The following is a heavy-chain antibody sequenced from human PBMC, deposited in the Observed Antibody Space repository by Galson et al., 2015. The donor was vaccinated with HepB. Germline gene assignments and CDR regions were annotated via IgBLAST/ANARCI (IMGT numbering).Heavy chain of an antibody. CDR2: ITWSGDTT. V-gene: IGHV3-11*01. J-gene: IGHJ4*02. CDR1: GFTFSDYY. Sequence: SGFTFSDYYMSWVRQAPGKGLEWISIITWSGDTTYHTDSVKGRFTISRDNAKNSLSLQMNSLRVEDTAVYYCARDKSGSIDYWGQGSLVTVSS. D-gene: IGHD3-10*01. CDR3: ARDKSGSIDY.